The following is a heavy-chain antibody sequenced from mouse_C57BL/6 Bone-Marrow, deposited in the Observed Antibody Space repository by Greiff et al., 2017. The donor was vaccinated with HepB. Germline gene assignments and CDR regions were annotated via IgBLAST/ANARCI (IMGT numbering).Heavy chain of an antibody. CDR3: ASGNYYGSRPRTFDY. Sequence: VQLQQSGPELVKPGASVKISCKASGYSFTDYNMNWVKQSNGKSLEWIGVINPKYGTTSNNQKFKGKAKLTVDKSSSTAYMQLNSLTSEDSAVYYCASGNYYGSRPRTFDYWGQGTTLTVSS. V-gene: IGHV1-39*01. J-gene: IGHJ2*01. CDR2: INPKYGTT. CDR1: GYSFTDYN. D-gene: IGHD1-1*01.